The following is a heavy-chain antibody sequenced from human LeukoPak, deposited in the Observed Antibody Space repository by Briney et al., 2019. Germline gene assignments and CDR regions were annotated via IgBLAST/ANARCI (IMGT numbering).Heavy chain of an antibody. J-gene: IGHJ6*02. V-gene: IGHV1-8*01. D-gene: IGHD6-19*01. CDR2: MNPNSGNT. Sequence: ASVKVSCKASGYTFTSYDINWVRQATGQGLEWMGWMNPNSGNTGYAQKFQGRVTMTRNTSISTAYMELSSLRSEDTAVYYCARVGWNYYYYYGMDVWGQGTTVTVSS. CDR1: GYTFTSYD. CDR3: ARVGWNYYYYYGMDV.